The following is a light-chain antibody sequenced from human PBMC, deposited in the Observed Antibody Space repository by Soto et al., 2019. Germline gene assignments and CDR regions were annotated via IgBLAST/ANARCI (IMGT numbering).Light chain of an antibody. CDR1: QSVLYNSNNLNY. V-gene: IGKV4-1*01. J-gene: IGKJ5*01. CDR2: RAS. Sequence: DIVMTQSPDSLAVSLGERATINCKSSQSVLYNSNNLNYLAWFQQKPGQPPKLLIYRASTRESGVPDRFSGSGSGTDFTLTISSLQAEDVALYYCQQYHSTPITFGQGTRLEIK. CDR3: QQYHSTPIT.